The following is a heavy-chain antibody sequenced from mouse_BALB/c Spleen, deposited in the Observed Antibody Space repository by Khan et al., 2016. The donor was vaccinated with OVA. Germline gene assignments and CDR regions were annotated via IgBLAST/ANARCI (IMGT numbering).Heavy chain of an antibody. J-gene: IGHJ3*01. Sequence: QVQLQQSGAELVRPGTSVKVSCKASGYAFTDYLIEWLKQRPGQGLEWIGVINPGSGGTHYNEEFMDRATLTADKSSSTAYMQLSSLTSDDSAVXFCSRSGYGFGAYWGPGTLVTVSA. V-gene: IGHV1-54*01. D-gene: IGHD3-2*02. CDR3: SRSGYGFGAY. CDR1: GYAFTDYL. CDR2: INPGSGGT.